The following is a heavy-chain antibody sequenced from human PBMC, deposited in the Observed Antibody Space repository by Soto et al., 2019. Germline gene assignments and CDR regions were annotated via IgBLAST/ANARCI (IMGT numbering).Heavy chain of an antibody. J-gene: IGHJ4*02. CDR2: IWYDGSDK. CDR1: GFTFSGFG. D-gene: IGHD3-3*01. V-gene: IGHV3-33*01. CDR3: AFWNLSYYFDF. Sequence: QVQLVESGGGVVQPGRSLRLSCAASGFTFSGFGMHWVRQAPGKGLEWVAIIWYDGSDKYYADSVKGRFTISRDNSKNTLYLQMNSLRAEDTAVYHCAFWNLSYYFDFCGQGTPVTVSS.